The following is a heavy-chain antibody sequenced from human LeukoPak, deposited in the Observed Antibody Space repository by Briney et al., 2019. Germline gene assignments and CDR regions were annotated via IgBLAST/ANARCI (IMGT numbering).Heavy chain of an antibody. CDR1: GYIFTDYY. D-gene: IGHD5-24*01. CDR2: INPNSGGT. V-gene: IGHV1-2*02. CDR3: ARSGPMAYFDY. J-gene: IGHJ4*02. Sequence: ASVKVSCKASGYIFTDYYMHWVRQAPGQGLEWMGWINPNSGGTNYAQKFQGRVTMTRDTSISTVYMELSRLKSDDTAVYYCARSGPMAYFDYWGQGTLVTVSS.